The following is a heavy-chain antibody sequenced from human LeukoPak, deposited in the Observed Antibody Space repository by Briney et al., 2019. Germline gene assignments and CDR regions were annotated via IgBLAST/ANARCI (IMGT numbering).Heavy chain of an antibody. CDR2: INHSGST. J-gene: IGHJ4*02. D-gene: IGHD6-13*01. CDR1: GGSFSGYY. CDR3: ARNVVYSSSWYRRGFDH. Sequence: KPSETLSLTCAVYGGSFSGYYWSWLRQPPGKGLEWIGEINHSGSTNYNPSLKSRVTISVDTSKNQFSLKLSSVTAADTAVYYCARNVVYSSSWYRRGFDHWGEGTLVTVSS. V-gene: IGHV4-34*01.